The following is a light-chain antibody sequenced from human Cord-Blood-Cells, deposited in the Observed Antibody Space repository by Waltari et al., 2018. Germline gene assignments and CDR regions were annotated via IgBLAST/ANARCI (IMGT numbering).Light chain of an antibody. V-gene: IGKV1-39*01. J-gene: IGKJ1*01. CDR2: AAS. CDR3: QQSYRTPRT. CDR1: QSLSSY. Sequence: DIQMTQSPSSLSASVGDRVTITCRASQSLSSYLNWYQQKPGKAPKLLIYAASSLQSGVPSRFSGRGSGTDFTLTISSLQPEDFATYYCQQSYRTPRTFGQGTKGEIK.